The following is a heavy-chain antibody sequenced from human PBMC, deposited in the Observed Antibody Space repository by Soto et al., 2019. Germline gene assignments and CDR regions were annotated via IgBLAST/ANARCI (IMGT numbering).Heavy chain of an antibody. D-gene: IGHD2-15*01. V-gene: IGHV2-5*02. CDR2: IYWDDDK. CDR1: GFSLSTSGVG. J-gene: IGHJ4*02. CDR3: AHRLCDSSCYWDVVYFDY. Sequence: QITLKESGPTLVKPTQTLTLTCTFSGFSLSTSGVGVGWIRQPPGTALECLALIYWDDDKRYSPSLKSRLTINKDTSKNQVVITMTNMYPVDTATYFCAHRLCDSSCYWDVVYFDYWGRGTLVPVSS.